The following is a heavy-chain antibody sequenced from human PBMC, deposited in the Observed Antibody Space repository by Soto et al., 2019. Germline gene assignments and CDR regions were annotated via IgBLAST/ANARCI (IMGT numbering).Heavy chain of an antibody. J-gene: IGHJ6*02. D-gene: IGHD2-8*01. CDR2: IKSKTDGGTT. CDR1: GFTFSNAW. CDR3: TTDERMVYARDYYYYGMDV. Sequence: EVQLVESGGGLVKPGGSLRLSCAASGFTFSNAWMSWVRQAPGKGLEWVGRIKSKTDGGTTDYAAPVKGRFTISRDDSKNTLYLQMNSLKTADTAVYYCTTDERMVYARDYYYYGMDVGGQGTTVTVSS. V-gene: IGHV3-15*01.